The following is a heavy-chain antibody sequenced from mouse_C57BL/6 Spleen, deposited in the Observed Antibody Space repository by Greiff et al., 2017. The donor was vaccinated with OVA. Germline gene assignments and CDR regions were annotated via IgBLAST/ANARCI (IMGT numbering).Heavy chain of an antibody. CDR2: ISYDGSN. V-gene: IGHV3-6*01. D-gene: IGHD1-1*01. Sequence: EVQLVESGPGLVKPSQSLSLTCSVTGYSITSGYYWNWIRQFPGNKLEWMGYISYDGSNNYNPSLKNRISITRDTSKNQFFLKLNSVTTEDTATYYCAREETTVVAYYFDYWGQGTTLTVSS. CDR3: AREETTVVAYYFDY. CDR1: GYSITSGYY. J-gene: IGHJ2*01.